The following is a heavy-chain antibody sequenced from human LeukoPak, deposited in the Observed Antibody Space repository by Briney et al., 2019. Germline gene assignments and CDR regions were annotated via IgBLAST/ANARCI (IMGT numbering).Heavy chain of an antibody. CDR2: INAYNGNT. Sequence: GASVKVSCKASGYTFTSYGISWVRQAPGQGLEWVGWINAYNGNTNYAQKLQGRVTMTTDTSTSTAYMELRSLRSDDTAVYYCARDLSAMVRGVINWFDPWGQGTLVTVSS. CDR1: GYTFTSYG. D-gene: IGHD3-10*01. J-gene: IGHJ5*02. V-gene: IGHV1-18*01. CDR3: ARDLSAMVRGVINWFDP.